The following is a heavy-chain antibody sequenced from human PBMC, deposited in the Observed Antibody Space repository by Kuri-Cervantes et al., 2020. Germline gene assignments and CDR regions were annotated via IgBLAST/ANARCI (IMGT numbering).Heavy chain of an antibody. CDR3: ARDPPRYDYIWGSYRYPDPKHDY. Sequence: ASVKVSCKASGYTFTRYGISWVRQAPGQGLEWMGWISAYNGNTNYAQKLQGRVTMTTDTSTSTAYMELRSLRSDDTAVYYCARDPPRYDYIWGSYRYPDPKHDYWGQGTLVTVSS. CDR1: GYTFTRYG. V-gene: IGHV1-18*01. J-gene: IGHJ4*02. D-gene: IGHD3-16*02. CDR2: ISAYNGNT.